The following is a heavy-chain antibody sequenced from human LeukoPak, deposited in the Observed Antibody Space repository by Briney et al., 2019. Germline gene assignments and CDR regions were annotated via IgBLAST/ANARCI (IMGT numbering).Heavy chain of an antibody. CDR2: INPHSGGT. Sequence: ASVKVSCKASGYTLIGYYMHWVRQAPGQGLEWMGWINPHSGGTNYAQNFQCRVTMTRDTSISTAYMELSRLRSDDTAVYYCARGDSSGYYYAFDIWGQGTMVTVSS. V-gene: IGHV1-2*02. CDR1: GYTLIGYY. J-gene: IGHJ3*02. CDR3: ARGDSSGYYYAFDI. D-gene: IGHD3-22*01.